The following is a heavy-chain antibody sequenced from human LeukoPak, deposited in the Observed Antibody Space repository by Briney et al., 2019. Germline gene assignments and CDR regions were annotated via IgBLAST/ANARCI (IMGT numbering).Heavy chain of an antibody. D-gene: IGHD1-26*01. CDR2: INPSGGST. CDR1: GYTFTSYY. V-gene: IGHV1-46*01. J-gene: IGHJ4*02. CDR3: ARERGGSGSYLS. Sequence: GASVKVSCKASGYTFTSYYTHWVGQPPAQGLEGMGIINPSGGSTSYAQKFQGRVTMTRDMSTSTVYMELSSLRSEDTAVYYCARERGGSGSYLSWGQGTLVTVSS.